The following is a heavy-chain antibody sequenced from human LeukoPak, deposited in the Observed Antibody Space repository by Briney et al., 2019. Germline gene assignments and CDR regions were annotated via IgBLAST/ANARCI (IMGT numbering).Heavy chain of an antibody. CDR2: ISGSGDST. Sequence: GGSLRLSCAASGFSFNNYAIGWVRQAPGKGLEWVSAISGSGDSTYYADSVKGRFTISRDNSENTLFLQMNSLRAEDSAVCYCTRELKVTGPTTGFDYWGQGTLVTVSS. CDR3: TRELKVTGPTTGFDY. J-gene: IGHJ4*02. CDR1: GFSFNNYA. D-gene: IGHD1-26*01. V-gene: IGHV3-23*01.